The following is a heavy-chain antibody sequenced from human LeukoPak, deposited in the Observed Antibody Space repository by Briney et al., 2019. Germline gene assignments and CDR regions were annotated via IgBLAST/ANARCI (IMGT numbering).Heavy chain of an antibody. V-gene: IGHV4-59*01. CDR1: GGSITTYF. D-gene: IGHD6-19*01. J-gene: IGHJ4*02. CDR2: IYFSGST. CDR3: ARIMGSGWYPLDY. Sequence: PSETLSLTCTVSGGSITTYFWSWIRQPPGKGLEWIGHIYFSGSTNYNPSLKSRVTISVDTSKNQFSMRLNSVTAADTAVYYCARIMGSGWYPLDYWGQGTLVTVSS.